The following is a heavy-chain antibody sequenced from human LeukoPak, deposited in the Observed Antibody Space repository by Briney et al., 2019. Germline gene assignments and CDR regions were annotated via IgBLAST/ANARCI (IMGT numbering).Heavy chain of an antibody. CDR2: IYTSGST. D-gene: IGHD3-10*01. V-gene: IGHV4-4*07. CDR1: GGSISSYY. Sequence: SETLSLTCTVSGGSISSYYWSWIRQPAGKGLEWIGRIYTSGSTNYNPSLKSRVTMSVDTSKNQFSLKLSPVTAADTAVYYCARSITMVRGVPWAYYYYYMDVWGKGTTVTVSS. J-gene: IGHJ6*03. CDR3: ARSITMVRGVPWAYYYYYMDV.